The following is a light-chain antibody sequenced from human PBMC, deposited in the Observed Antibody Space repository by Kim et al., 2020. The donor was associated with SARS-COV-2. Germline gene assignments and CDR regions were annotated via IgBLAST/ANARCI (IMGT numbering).Light chain of an antibody. CDR1: SLRSYY. V-gene: IGLV3-19*01. J-gene: IGLJ1*01. CDR2: YNN. CDR3: NSRDSSGNPLYV. Sequence: SSELTQDPAVSVALGQTVRITCQGDSLRSYYASWYQQKPGQAPVLVIYYNNNRPSRLPDRFSGSSSGNTASLTITGAQAEDEADYYCNSRDSSGNPLYVF.